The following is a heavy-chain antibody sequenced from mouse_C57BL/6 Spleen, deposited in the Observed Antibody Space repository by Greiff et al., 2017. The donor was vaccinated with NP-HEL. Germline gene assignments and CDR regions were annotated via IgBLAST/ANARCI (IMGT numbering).Heavy chain of an antibody. D-gene: IGHD4-1*01. CDR1: GYTFTDYY. J-gene: IGHJ2*01. CDR3: ARRGLGRRYFDY. CDR2: INPNNGGT. Sequence: EVQLQQSGPELVKPGASVKISCKASGYTFTDYYMNWVKQSHGQSLEWIGDINPNNGGTSYNQKFKGKATLTVDKSSSTAYMELRSLTSVDSAVYYCARRGLGRRYFDYWGQGTTLTVSS. V-gene: IGHV1-26*01.